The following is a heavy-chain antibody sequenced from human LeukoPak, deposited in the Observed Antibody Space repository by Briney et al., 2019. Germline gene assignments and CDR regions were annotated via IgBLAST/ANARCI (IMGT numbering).Heavy chain of an antibody. V-gene: IGHV3-23*01. CDR2: ISGSGGST. J-gene: IGHJ4*02. Sequence: GGSLRLSCAASGFTFSSYAMSWVRQVPGKGLEWVSAISGSGGSTYYADSVKGRFTISRDNSKNTLYLQMNSLRAEDTAAYYCAKDRYSSGWYYDYWGQGTLVTVSS. CDR1: GFTFSSYA. CDR3: AKDRYSSGWYYDY. D-gene: IGHD6-19*01.